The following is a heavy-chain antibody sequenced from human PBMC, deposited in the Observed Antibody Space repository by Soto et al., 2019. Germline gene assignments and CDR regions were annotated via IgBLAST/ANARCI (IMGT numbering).Heavy chain of an antibody. CDR3: AREGFWYQMLFPDWFDP. D-gene: IGHD2-2*01. Sequence: GGSLRLSCAASGFRFSSYWMHWVRQAPGKGLVWVSRINSDGSSTRYADSGKGRFTISRDNAKNTVYLQMNSLRAEDTAVYYCAREGFWYQMLFPDWFDPWGQGTRVTVSS. CDR1: GFRFSSYW. CDR2: INSDGSST. V-gene: IGHV3-74*01. J-gene: IGHJ5*02.